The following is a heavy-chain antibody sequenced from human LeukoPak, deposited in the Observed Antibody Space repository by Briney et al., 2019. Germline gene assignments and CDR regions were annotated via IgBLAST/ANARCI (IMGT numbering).Heavy chain of an antibody. CDR1: GYTFTDYY. Sequence: GASVKVSCKSSGYTFTDYYMHWVRQAPGQGLEWMGWINPKTGGTNYAQKFQGRVTMTRDTSISTTRTAYMELSRLRSDDTAVYYCARVSGLGYFDYWGQGTLVTVSS. CDR2: INPKTGGT. CDR3: ARVSGLGYFDY. V-gene: IGHV1-2*02. J-gene: IGHJ4*02. D-gene: IGHD2/OR15-2a*01.